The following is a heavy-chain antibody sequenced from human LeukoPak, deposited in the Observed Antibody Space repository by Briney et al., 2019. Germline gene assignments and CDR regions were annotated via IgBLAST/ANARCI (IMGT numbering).Heavy chain of an antibody. CDR2: MNPNSGNT. Sequence: ASVKVSCKASGYTFNSYGISWVRQAPGQGLEWMGWMNPNSGNTGYAQKFQGRVTMTRNTSISTAYMELSSLRSEDTAVYYCARAEDYYGSGSSLGYWGQGTLVTVSS. CDR1: GYTFNSYG. V-gene: IGHV1-8*02. D-gene: IGHD3-10*01. CDR3: ARAEDYYGSGSSLGY. J-gene: IGHJ4*02.